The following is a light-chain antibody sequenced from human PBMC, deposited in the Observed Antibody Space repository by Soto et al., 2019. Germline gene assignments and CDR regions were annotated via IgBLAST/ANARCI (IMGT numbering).Light chain of an antibody. J-gene: IGLJ3*02. CDR2: GNS. CDR3: QSYDTSLSGSV. CDR1: TSNFGAGFD. Sequence: QSVLTQPPSVSGAPGQRVTISCTGSTSNFGAGFDVHWYQQLPGTAPKLLIFGNSNRPSGVPDRFSGSKSGTSASLAISGLQAEDEAHYYCQSYDTSLSGSVFGGGTKVTVL. V-gene: IGLV1-40*01.